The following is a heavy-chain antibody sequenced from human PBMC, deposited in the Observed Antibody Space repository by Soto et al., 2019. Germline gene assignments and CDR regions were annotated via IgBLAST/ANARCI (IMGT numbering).Heavy chain of an antibody. CDR3: ARDGGGFGELLLNSYDAFDL. J-gene: IGHJ3*01. D-gene: IGHD3-10*01. V-gene: IGHV3-30*03. CDR1: GFTFSKYG. CDR2: ISYDGSNK. Sequence: QVQLVESGGGVVQPGRSLRLSCAASGFTFSKYGIHWVRHAPGKGLEWVTFISYDGSNKNYADSVKGRFTVARDNSKNTLYLQMHSLTAEDTAVYYCARDGGGFGELLLNSYDAFDLWGQGKLVTVSS.